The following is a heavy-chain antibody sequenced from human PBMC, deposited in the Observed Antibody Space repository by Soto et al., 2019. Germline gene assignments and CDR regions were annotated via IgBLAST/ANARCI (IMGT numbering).Heavy chain of an antibody. D-gene: IGHD1-20*01. CDR3: ARGRYNWNDVVGPVDV. J-gene: IGHJ6*02. V-gene: IGHV3-13*01. CDR2: IGTAGDT. CDR1: GFTFSSYD. Sequence: PGGSLRLSCAASGFTFSSYDMHWVRQATGKGLEWVSAIGTAGDTYYPGSVKGRFTISRENAKNSLYLQMNSLRAEDTAVYYCARGRYNWNDVVGPVDVWGQGTTVTVSS.